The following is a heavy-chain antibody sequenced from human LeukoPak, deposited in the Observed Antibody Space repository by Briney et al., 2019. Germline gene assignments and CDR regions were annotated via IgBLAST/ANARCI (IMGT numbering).Heavy chain of an antibody. CDR2: ITTYNGDT. CDR1: GYTFTTYA. Sequence: ASVTVSCKASGYTFTTYAISWVRQAPGRGLEWMGWITTYNGDTNYAQGLQGRVAMTTDTSTSTAYMELRSLRSDDAAVYYCARDLRYCSGDNCPLDYWGQGTLVTVSS. D-gene: IGHD2-15*01. J-gene: IGHJ4*02. V-gene: IGHV1-18*01. CDR3: ARDLRYCSGDNCPLDY.